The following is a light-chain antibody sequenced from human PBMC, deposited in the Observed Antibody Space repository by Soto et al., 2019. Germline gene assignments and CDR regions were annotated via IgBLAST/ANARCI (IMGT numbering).Light chain of an antibody. V-gene: IGKV1-33*01. CDR3: QQYEDVPT. CDR2: DAS. CDR1: QATSTF. Sequence: DIQMTQSPSSLSASVGDRVTLPCQASQATSTFLNWYHQEPGKAPKLLISDASALETGVPSRFRGSGAGTDFTFTISSLQPRDVGTYYCQQYEDVPTLGQGTKVGIK. J-gene: IGKJ2*01.